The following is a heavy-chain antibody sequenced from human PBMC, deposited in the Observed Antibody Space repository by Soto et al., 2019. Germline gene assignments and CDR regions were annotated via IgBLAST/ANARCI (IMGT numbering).Heavy chain of an antibody. CDR3: ARGTNGSGSYFSPYYYYGMDV. V-gene: IGHV4-59*01. Sequence: PSETLSLTCTVSGGSISSYYWSWIRQPPGKGLEWIGYIYYSGSTNYNPSLKSRVTISVDTSKNQFSLKLSSVAAAGTAVYYCARGTNGSGSYFSPYYYYGMDVWGQGTTVTVSS. D-gene: IGHD3-10*01. CDR1: GGSISSYY. J-gene: IGHJ6*02. CDR2: IYYSGST.